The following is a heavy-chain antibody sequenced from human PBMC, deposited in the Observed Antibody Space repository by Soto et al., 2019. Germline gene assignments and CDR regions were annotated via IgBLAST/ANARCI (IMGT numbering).Heavy chain of an antibody. Sequence: GGSLRLSCTASGFTFGDYAMSWVRQAPGKGLEWVGFIRSKAYGGTTEYAASVKGRFTISRDDSKSIAYLQMNSLKTEDTAVYYCTRDAPRYCTNGVCYTGCYYGMDVWGQGTTVTVPS. J-gene: IGHJ6*02. CDR3: TRDAPRYCTNGVCYTGCYYGMDV. CDR1: GFTFGDYA. V-gene: IGHV3-49*04. D-gene: IGHD2-8*01. CDR2: IRSKAYGGTT.